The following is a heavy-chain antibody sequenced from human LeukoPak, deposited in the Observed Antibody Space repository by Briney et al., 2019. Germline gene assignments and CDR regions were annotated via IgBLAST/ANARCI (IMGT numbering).Heavy chain of an antibody. CDR2: VNGDGNIT. Sequence: GGSLRPSCAASGFTFSSFWMHWVRQAPGKGLVWLSRVNGDGNITTYADSVRGRFTISRDNAKSTLYLQMNSLRAEDTAVYYCARRGLVPAFDIWGQGTMVSVTS. V-gene: IGHV3-74*01. J-gene: IGHJ3*02. CDR1: GFTFSSFW. D-gene: IGHD3-10*02. CDR3: ARRGLVPAFDI.